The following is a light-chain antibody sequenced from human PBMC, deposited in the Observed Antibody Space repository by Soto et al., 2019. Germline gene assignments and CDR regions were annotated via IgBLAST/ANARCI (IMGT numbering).Light chain of an antibody. Sequence: TQSPATLSLSPGEIATLSCSAIHIFSISYLAWYQHKPGQAPRLLIYGTSSRATGIPDRFSGSGSGTDFTLSISRLEPEDFAVYYCQQYNNWPPETFGQGTKV. CDR3: QQYNNWPPET. J-gene: IGKJ1*01. CDR1: HIFSISY. CDR2: GTS. V-gene: IGKV3-20*01.